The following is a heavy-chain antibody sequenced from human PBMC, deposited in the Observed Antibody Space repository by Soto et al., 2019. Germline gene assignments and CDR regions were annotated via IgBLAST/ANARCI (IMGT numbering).Heavy chain of an antibody. CDR2: LYDVDGT. CDR3: ASWHEREHAYDV. Sequence: DVRLVESGGGLIQPGESLRLSCAALGFTVSCKRYVAWVRQAPGKGLEWISALYDVDGTFYADSVKGRFTTSSDSSKTTVYLQMNGLRPDDTAVYYCASWHEREHAYDVWGRGTTVTVSS. J-gene: IGHJ3*01. CDR1: GFTVSCKRY. D-gene: IGHD1-1*01. V-gene: IGHV3-53*01.